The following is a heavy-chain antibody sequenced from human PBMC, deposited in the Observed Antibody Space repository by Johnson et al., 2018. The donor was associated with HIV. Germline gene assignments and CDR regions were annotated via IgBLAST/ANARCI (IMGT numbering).Heavy chain of an antibody. Sequence: QVQLVESGGGVVQPGGSLRLSCAASGFTFSSYGMHWVRQAPGKGLEWVSIIYDGDATYYADSVKGRFTISRDNAKNSLYLQMNSLRAEDTAVYYCARAGCGGDCSTDAFDIWGQGTMVTVSS. J-gene: IGHJ3*02. CDR1: GFTFSSYG. D-gene: IGHD2-21*02. CDR3: ARAGCGGDCSTDAFDI. CDR2: IYDGDAT. V-gene: IGHV3-NL1*01.